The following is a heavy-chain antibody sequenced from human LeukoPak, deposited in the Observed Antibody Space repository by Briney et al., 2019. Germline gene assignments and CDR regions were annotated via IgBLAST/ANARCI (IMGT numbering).Heavy chain of an antibody. V-gene: IGHV4-34*01. CDR3: ARVKGSVGATIDAFDI. CDR2: INHSGST. D-gene: IGHD1-26*01. Sequence: PSETLCLTCAVYGGSFSGYYWSWIRQPPGKGLEWIGEINHSGSTNYNPSLKSRVTISVDTSKNQFSLKLSSVTAADTAVYYCARVKGSVGATIDAFDIWGQGTMVTVSS. CDR1: GGSFSGYY. J-gene: IGHJ3*02.